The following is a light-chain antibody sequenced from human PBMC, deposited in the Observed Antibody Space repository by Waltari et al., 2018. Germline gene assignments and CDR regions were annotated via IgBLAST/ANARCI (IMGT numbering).Light chain of an antibody. CDR3: ASRDASLTAWL. Sequence: QSVLTQPPSASGTPGKQLSPFCSRNTPNLVPNYVSLYQQFPETAPKLLMYRNKQRPSGVPARFSGSKSGTSASLAISGLRSEDEATYFCASRDASLTAWLFGGGTKLTVL. V-gene: IGLV1-47*01. CDR1: TPNLVPNY. J-gene: IGLJ3*02. CDR2: RNK.